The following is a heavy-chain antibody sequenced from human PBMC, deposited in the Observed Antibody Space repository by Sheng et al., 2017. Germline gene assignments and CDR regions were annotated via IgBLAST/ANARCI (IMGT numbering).Heavy chain of an antibody. V-gene: IGHV1-2*06. CDR1: GYTFTGYS. Sequence: QVQLVQSGAEMKKPGASVKVSCKASGYTFTGYSMHWVRQAPGQGLEWMGRINPNSGVTNTAPKFQGRVTMTRDTSISTAYMELSRLRYDDTAVYYCARGDYASGGSSDYWGQGTLVTVSS. CDR2: INPNSGVT. CDR3: ARGDYASGGSSDY. D-gene: IGHD3-22*01. J-gene: IGHJ4*02.